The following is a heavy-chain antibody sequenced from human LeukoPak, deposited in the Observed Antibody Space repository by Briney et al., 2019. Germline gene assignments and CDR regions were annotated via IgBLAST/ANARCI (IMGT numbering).Heavy chain of an antibody. CDR1: GYTFTSYD. J-gene: IGHJ6*03. D-gene: IGHD2-2*01. Sequence: ASVKVPCKASGYTFTSYDINWVRQATGQGLEWMGWMNPNSSNTGYAQKFQGRVTITRNTSISTAYMELSSLRSEDTAVYYCARESGARLVVNCSSTSCPIPPKTNYYYYYMHVWGKGTTVTVSS. CDR2: MNPNSSNT. CDR3: ARESGARLVVNCSSTSCPIPPKTNYYYYYMHV. V-gene: IGHV1-8*03.